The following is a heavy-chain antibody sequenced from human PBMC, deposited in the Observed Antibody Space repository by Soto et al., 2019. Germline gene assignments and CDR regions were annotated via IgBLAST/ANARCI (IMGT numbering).Heavy chain of an antibody. CDR2: ITSDGSST. D-gene: IGHD3-10*01. CDR1: GFTFSSYW. J-gene: IGHJ4*02. Sequence: EVQLVESGGGLVQPGGSLRLSCAASGFTFSSYWMHWVRQAPGKGLVLVSRITSDGSSTSYADSVKGRFTISRDNAKNTLYLQMNSLRAEDTAVYYCASSPPNYYGSGSNWGQGTLVTVSS. V-gene: IGHV3-74*01. CDR3: ASSPPNYYGSGSN.